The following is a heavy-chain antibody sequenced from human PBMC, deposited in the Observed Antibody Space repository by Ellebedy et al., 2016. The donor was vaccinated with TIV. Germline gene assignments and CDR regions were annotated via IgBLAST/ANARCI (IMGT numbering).Heavy chain of an antibody. CDR2: ISAYNGDI. CDR3: ARVSVDVVIGYHYFYMDI. Sequence: ASVKVSXKASGYTFTSFGLSWVRQAPGQGLEWMGWISAYNGDINYAQNFQGRVAMTTDTATSTVYVDLRGLRSDDTAVYYCARVSVDVVIGYHYFYMDIWGKGTTVTVSS. V-gene: IGHV1-18*01. CDR1: GYTFTSFG. D-gene: IGHD6-6*01. J-gene: IGHJ6*03.